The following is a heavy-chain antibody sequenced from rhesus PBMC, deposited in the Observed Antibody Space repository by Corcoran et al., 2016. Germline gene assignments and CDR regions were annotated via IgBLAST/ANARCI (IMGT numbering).Heavy chain of an antibody. V-gene: IGHV4-160*01. CDR3: VSLGT. CDR1: GASISGNY. CDR2: ISGSGGNT. J-gene: IGHJ4*01. Sequence: QVQLQELGPGLVKPSATLSLTCAVSGASISGNYLTWIRQSPGKGLAWIGRISGSGGNTDYNPSLKSRVTISIDTPKKQFSLKLRSVTAADTAVYYCVSLGTWGQGVLVTVSS. D-gene: IGHD1-44*01.